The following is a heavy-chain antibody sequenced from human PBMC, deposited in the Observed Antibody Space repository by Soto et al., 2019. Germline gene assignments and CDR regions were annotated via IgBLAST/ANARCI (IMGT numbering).Heavy chain of an antibody. CDR3: ARDPQWGYCSGGSCLDY. CDR1: GGTFSSYT. V-gene: IGHV1-69*08. J-gene: IGHJ4*02. CDR2: IIPILGIA. Sequence: QVQLVQSGAEVKKPGSSVKVSCKASGGTFSSYTISWVRQAPGQGLEWMGRIIPILGIANYTQKFQGRVTITADKSTSTAYMERSSLRSEDTAVYYCARDPQWGYCSGGSCLDYWGQGTLVTVSS. D-gene: IGHD2-15*01.